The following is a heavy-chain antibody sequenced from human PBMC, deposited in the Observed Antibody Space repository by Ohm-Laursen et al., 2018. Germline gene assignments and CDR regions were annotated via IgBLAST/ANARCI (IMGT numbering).Heavy chain of an antibody. D-gene: IGHD6-19*01. J-gene: IGHJ4*02. CDR2: INHSRST. V-gene: IGHV4-34*01. CDR1: GFNVGTNY. CDR3: ARGFSGWWGRIDY. Sequence: LSCAASGFNVGTNYMTWVRQPPGKGLEWIGEINHSRSTKYNSSFKSRVTISVDTSKNQFSLKLSSVTAADTAVYYCARGFSGWWGRIDYWGQGILVTVSS.